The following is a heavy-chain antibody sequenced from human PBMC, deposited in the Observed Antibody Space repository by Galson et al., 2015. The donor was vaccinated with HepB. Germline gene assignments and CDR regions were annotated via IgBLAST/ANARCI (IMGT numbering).Heavy chain of an antibody. D-gene: IGHD2-2*01. J-gene: IGHJ4*02. CDR1: GFTFSSYA. CDR3: ARYLLFDY. Sequence: SLRLSCAASGFTFSSYAMHWVRQAPGKRLEWVAVISYDGSNKYYADSVKGRFTISRDNSKNTLYLQMNSLRDEDTAVYYCARYLLFDYWGQGTLVTVSS. CDR2: ISYDGSNK. V-gene: IGHV3-30-3*01.